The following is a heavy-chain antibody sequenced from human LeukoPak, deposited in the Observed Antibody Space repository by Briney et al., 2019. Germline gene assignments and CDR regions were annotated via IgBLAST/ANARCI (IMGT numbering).Heavy chain of an antibody. Sequence: SETLSLTCTVSGGSISSYYWSWIRQPPGKGLEWIGYIYYSGSTNYNPSLKSRVTISVDTSKNQFSLKLCSVTAADTAVYYCARDILTGLDYWGQGTLVTVSS. CDR2: IYYSGST. D-gene: IGHD3-9*01. CDR3: ARDILTGLDY. V-gene: IGHV4-59*01. CDR1: GGSISSYY. J-gene: IGHJ4*02.